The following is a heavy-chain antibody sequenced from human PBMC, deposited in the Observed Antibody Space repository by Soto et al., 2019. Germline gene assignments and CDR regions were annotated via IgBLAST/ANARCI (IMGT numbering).Heavy chain of an antibody. D-gene: IGHD6-19*01. J-gene: IGHJ4*02. Sequence: QTGGSLRLSCAASGFTFSSYAMSWVRQAPGKGLEWVSAISGSGGSTYYADSVKGRFTISRDNSKNTLYLQMNSLRAEDTAVYYCAKRNSGWSAAAPRYYFDYWGQGTLVTVSS. CDR3: AKRNSGWSAAAPRYYFDY. CDR2: ISGSGGST. CDR1: GFTFSSYA. V-gene: IGHV3-23*01.